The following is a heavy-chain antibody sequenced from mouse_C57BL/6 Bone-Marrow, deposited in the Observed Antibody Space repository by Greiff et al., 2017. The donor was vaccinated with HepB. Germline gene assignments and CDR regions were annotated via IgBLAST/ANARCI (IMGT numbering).Heavy chain of an antibody. D-gene: IGHD1-1*01. CDR1: GYSITSGYY. V-gene: IGHV3-6*01. J-gene: IGHJ3*01. Sequence: DVQLQESGPGLVKPSQSLSLTCSVTGYSITSGYYWNWIRQFPGNKLEWMGYISYDGSNNYNPSLKNRISITRDTSKNQFFLKLNSVTTEDTATYYCAREGYYGSSYLAYRGQGTLVTVSA. CDR2: ISYDGSN. CDR3: AREGYYGSSYLAY.